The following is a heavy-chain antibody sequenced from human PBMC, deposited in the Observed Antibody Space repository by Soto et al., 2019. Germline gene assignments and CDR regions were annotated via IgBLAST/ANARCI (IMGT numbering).Heavy chain of an antibody. J-gene: IGHJ3*01. D-gene: IGHD6-19*01. V-gene: IGHV3-23*01. CDR2: TSGSGGYT. CDR1: GFTFNSHT. Sequence: GSLRLSCAASGFTFNSHTINWVRQAPGKGLEWVSGTSGSGGYTYYADSVKGRFTISRDNAKNTLYLQMNSLRAEDTALYHCAKDRVLFSSGHFDAFDVWGQGTMVTVSS. CDR3: AKDRVLFSSGHFDAFDV.